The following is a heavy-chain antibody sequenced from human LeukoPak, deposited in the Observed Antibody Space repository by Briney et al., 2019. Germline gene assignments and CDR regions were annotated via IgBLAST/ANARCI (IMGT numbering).Heavy chain of an antibody. V-gene: IGHV4-59*01. CDR2: IYYSGST. Sequence: PSETLSLTCTVSGGSISSYYWSWIRQPPGKGLEWIGYIYYSGSTNYNPSLKSRVTISVDTSKNQFSLKLNSVTAADTAVYYCARGVPSSGYYYLDYWGQGTLVTVSS. J-gene: IGHJ4*02. CDR3: ARGVPSSGYYYLDY. D-gene: IGHD3-22*01. CDR1: GGSISSYY.